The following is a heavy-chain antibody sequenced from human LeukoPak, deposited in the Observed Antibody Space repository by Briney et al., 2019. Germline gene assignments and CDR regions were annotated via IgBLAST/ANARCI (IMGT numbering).Heavy chain of an antibody. V-gene: IGHV3-23*01. Sequence: GGSLRLSCAASGFTFSSYAMSWVRQAPGKGLEWVSAISGSGGSTHYADSVKGRFTISRDNSKNTLYLQMNSLRAEDTAVYYCAKDGEPSIVVVPAARVGNYYYMDVWGKGTTVTVSS. CDR2: ISGSGGST. J-gene: IGHJ6*03. CDR1: GFTFSSYA. D-gene: IGHD2-2*01. CDR3: AKDGEPSIVVVPAARVGNYYYMDV.